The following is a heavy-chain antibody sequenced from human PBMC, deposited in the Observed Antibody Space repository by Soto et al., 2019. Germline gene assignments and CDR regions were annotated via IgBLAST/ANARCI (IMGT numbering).Heavy chain of an antibody. V-gene: IGHV1-3*05. CDR1: GYTFTSYA. CDR2: INAGNGNT. CDR3: ARRSGYYLIDDY. J-gene: IGHJ4*02. D-gene: IGHD3-22*01. Sequence: QVQLVQSGAEEKKPGASVKVSCKASGYTFTSYAMHWVRQAPGQRLEWMGWINAGNGNTKYSQKFQGRVTITRDTFASTAYMELRSLRSEDTAVYYCARRSGYYLIDDYWGQGTLVTVSS.